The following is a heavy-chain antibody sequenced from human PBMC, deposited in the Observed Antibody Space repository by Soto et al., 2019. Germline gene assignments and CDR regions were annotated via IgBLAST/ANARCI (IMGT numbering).Heavy chain of an antibody. J-gene: IGHJ6*02. Sequence: QVQLQESGPGLVKPSQTLSLTCTVSGGSISSGGYYWSWIRQHPGKGLEWIGYIYYSWSTYYDPALTSRVTISVDTAKNQFSLKLSSVTAADTAVYYCARDRLYDIVTGPTYYYGMDVWGQETTVAVCS. CDR1: GGSISSGGYY. CDR3: ARDRLYDIVTGPTYYYGMDV. V-gene: IGHV4-31*03. CDR2: IYYSWST. D-gene: IGHD3-9*01.